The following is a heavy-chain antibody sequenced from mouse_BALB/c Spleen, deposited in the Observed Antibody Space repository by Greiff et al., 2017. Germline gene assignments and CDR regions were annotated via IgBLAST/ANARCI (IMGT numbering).Heavy chain of an antibody. CDR3: ASGGSTTARDY. D-gene: IGHD1-2*01. CDR1: GYTFTSYW. V-gene: IGHV1-74*01. J-gene: IGHJ2*01. Sequence: VKLQQPGAELVRPGASVKLSCKASGYTFTSYWMNWVKQRHEQGLEWIGRIDPYDSETHYNQKFKDKAILTVDKSSSTAYMQLSSLTSEDSAVYYCASGGSTTARDYWGQGTTLTVSS. CDR2: IDPYDSET.